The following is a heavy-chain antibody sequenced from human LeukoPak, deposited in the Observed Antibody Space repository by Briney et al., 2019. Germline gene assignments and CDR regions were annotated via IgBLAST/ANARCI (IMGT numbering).Heavy chain of an antibody. V-gene: IGHV1-18*01. CDR2: ISAYNGNT. CDR3: ARDRTPTSPEQWLAPFDY. Sequence: GASVKVSCKASGYTFTSYGISWVRQAPGQGLEWMGWISAYNGNTNYAQKLQGRVTMTTDTSTSTAYMELRSLRSDDTAVYYCARDRTPTSPEQWLAPFDYWGQGTLVTVSS. CDR1: GYTFTSYG. D-gene: IGHD6-19*01. J-gene: IGHJ4*02.